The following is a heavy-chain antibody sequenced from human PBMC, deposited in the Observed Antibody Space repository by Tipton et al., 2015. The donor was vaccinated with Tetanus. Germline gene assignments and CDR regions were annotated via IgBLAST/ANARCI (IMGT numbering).Heavy chain of an antibody. Sequence: TLSLTCTVSGVSISGYYWSWIRQPAGKGLEWIGRVDRSGTTTYNPSLKGRVTMSLDTSKNQFSLKLTSVTAADTATYYCARGSDIVVVPGVTRADWFDPWGQGTLVTVSS. V-gene: IGHV4-4*07. D-gene: IGHD2-2*01. CDR2: VDRSGTT. J-gene: IGHJ5*02. CDR1: GVSISGYY. CDR3: ARGSDIVVVPGVTRADWFDP.